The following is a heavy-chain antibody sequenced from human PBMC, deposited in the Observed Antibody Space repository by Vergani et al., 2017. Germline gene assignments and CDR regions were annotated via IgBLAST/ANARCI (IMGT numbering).Heavy chain of an antibody. V-gene: IGHV4-38-2*01. CDR1: GNSIRNGYY. D-gene: IGHD5-12*01. CDR3: TRQPQEGASGPPSVPT. J-gene: IGHJ4*02. CDR2: IYHSGST. Sequence: QVQLQESGPGLVEPSETLSLTCAVSGNSIRNGYYWGWIRQPPGKGLEWIGSIYHSGSTHYNPSLKSRVTISVETSKNDFSLKVTSVTAADTAVYYCTRQPQEGASGPPSVPTWGQGISVIVSS.